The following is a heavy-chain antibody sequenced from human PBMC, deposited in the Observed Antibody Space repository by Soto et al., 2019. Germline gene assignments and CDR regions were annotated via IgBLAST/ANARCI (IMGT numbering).Heavy chain of an antibody. CDR1: GGSIISSSYY. J-gene: IGHJ6*02. D-gene: IGHD6-13*01. Sequence: PSETLSLTCTVSGGSIISSSYYWGWIRQPPGKGLEWIGSIYYSGSTYYNPSLKSRVTISVDTSKNQFSLKLSSVTAGDTAVYYCARRAIVISWYHYYYGMDVRGQGTKVTLFS. CDR2: IYYSGST. V-gene: IGHV4-39*01. CDR3: ARRAIVISWYHYYYGMDV.